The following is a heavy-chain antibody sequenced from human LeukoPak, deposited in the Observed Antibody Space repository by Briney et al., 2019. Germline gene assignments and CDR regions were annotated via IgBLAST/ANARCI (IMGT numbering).Heavy chain of an antibody. Sequence: SVKVSCKASGGTFSSYAISWVRQAPGQGLEWMGGIIPIFGTANYAQKFQGRVTITADKSTSTAYMELSSLRSEDTAVYYCARRIAAAAGGAFDIWGQGTMVTVSS. CDR2: IIPIFGTA. CDR1: GGTFSSYA. CDR3: ARRIAAAAGGAFDI. J-gene: IGHJ3*02. V-gene: IGHV1-69*06. D-gene: IGHD6-13*01.